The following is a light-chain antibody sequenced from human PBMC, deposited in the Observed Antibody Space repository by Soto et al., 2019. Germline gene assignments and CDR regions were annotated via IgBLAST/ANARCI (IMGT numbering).Light chain of an antibody. Sequence: DIQMTQSPSTLSASVGDRVTITCRASQSISSWLAWYQQKPGKAPKILIYQASNLESGVPSSFSGSGSGTEFTLTISSLQPDDFATYYCQQFNTYPYTFGQGTKVEIK. CDR3: QQFNTYPYT. J-gene: IGKJ2*01. CDR2: QAS. CDR1: QSISSW. V-gene: IGKV1-5*03.